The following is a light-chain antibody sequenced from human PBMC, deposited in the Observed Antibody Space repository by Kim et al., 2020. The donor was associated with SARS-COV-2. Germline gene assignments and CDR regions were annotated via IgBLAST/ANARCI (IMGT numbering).Light chain of an antibody. CDR2: HDS. Sequence: SYELTQPPSVSVSPGQTASITCSGAKLGDKYACWYQQKPGQSPVLVIYHDSKRPSGLPERFSGSNSGNTATLTISGTQAMDEADYYCQAWDSSTAAVFGG. CDR1: KLGDKY. CDR3: QAWDSSTAAV. V-gene: IGLV3-1*01. J-gene: IGLJ2*01.